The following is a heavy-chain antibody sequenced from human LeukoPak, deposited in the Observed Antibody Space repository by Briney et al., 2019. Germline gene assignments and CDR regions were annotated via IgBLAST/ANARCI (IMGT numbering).Heavy chain of an antibody. J-gene: IGHJ4*02. D-gene: IGHD4-23*01. V-gene: IGHV1-8*02. CDR2: MNPNSGNT. CDR1: GYTFTSYD. Sequence: ASVKVSCKASGYTFTSYDINWVRQATGQGLEWMGWMNPNSGNTGYAQKFQGRVTMTRNTSISTAYMELSSLRSEDTAVYYCARGKRTPKNLISANNDYWGQGTLVTVSS. CDR3: ARGKRTPKNLISANNDY.